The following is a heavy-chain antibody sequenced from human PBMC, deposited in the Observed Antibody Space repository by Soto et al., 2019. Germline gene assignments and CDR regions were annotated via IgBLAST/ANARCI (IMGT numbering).Heavy chain of an antibody. V-gene: IGHV1-18*01. Sequence: ASVKVSCKASGYTFTSYGISWVRQAPGQGLEWMGWISAYNGNTNYAQKLQGRVTMTTDTSTSTAYMELRSLRSDDTAVYYCARDLRHIVTRDSFDYWGQGTLATVSS. CDR3: ARDLRHIVTRDSFDY. D-gene: IGHD2-21*01. CDR1: GYTFTSYG. J-gene: IGHJ4*02. CDR2: ISAYNGNT.